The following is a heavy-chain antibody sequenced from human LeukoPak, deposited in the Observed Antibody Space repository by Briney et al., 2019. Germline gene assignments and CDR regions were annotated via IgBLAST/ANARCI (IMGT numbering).Heavy chain of an antibody. CDR2: IYYSGNT. Sequence: PSETLSLTGTVSGGSINSRGHDWSWIRQYPGKGLEWIGYIYYSGNTYYNPSLRSRISMSVDTSRNQFSLRVNSVTAADTAMYYCARDVSGYGHFDYWGQGTLVTASS. D-gene: IGHD5-12*01. J-gene: IGHJ4*02. CDR3: ARDVSGYGHFDY. V-gene: IGHV4-31*03. CDR1: GGSINSRGHD.